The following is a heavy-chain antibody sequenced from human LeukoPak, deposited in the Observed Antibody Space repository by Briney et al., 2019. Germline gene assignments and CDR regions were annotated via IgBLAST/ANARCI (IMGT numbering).Heavy chain of an antibody. CDR3: ARERDAYAGFDY. CDR1: GFTFTSYS. D-gene: IGHD5-24*01. J-gene: IGHJ4*02. V-gene: IGHV3-7*01. Sequence: PGGSLRLSCAASGFTFTSYSMNWVRQAPGKGLEWVANIKQDGSEKYYVDSVKGRFTISRDNAKNSLYLQMNSLRAEDTAVYYCARERDAYAGFDYWGQGTLVTVSS. CDR2: IKQDGSEK.